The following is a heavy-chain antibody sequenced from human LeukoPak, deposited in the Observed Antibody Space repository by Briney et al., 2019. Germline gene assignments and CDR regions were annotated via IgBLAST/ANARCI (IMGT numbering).Heavy chain of an antibody. J-gene: IGHJ4*02. Sequence: ASVKVSCKASGYTSTGYYMHWVRQAPGQGLEWMGWISAYNGNTNYAQKLQGRVTMTTDTSTSTAYMELRSLRSDDTAVYYCVRSGSPEHFDYWGQGTLVTVSS. CDR1: GYTSTGYY. CDR2: ISAYNGNT. D-gene: IGHD3-3*01. V-gene: IGHV1-18*04. CDR3: VRSGSPEHFDY.